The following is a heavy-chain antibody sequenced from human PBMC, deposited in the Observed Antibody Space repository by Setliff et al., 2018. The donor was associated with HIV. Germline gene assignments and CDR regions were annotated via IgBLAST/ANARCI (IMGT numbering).Heavy chain of an antibody. CDR1: GYTFTDYY. D-gene: IGHD5-18*01. J-gene: IGHJ4*02. V-gene: IGHV1-2*06. CDR2: INPKSGGT. CDR3: AVVGPAIAGHSYGGPYFFDY. Sequence: ASVKVSCKPSGYTFTDYYIHWVRQGPGQGLEWMGRINPKSGGTNYAQRFQGRATMTRDTSINTAYMELARLRSDGTAVYYCAVVGPAIAGHSYGGPYFFDYWGQGTLVTVSS.